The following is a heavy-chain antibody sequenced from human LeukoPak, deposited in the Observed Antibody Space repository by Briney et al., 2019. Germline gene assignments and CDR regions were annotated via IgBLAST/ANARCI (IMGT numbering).Heavy chain of an antibody. Sequence: GGSLRLSCAASGFTFSSYWMSWVRQAPGKGLEWVANIKQDGSEKYYVDSVKGRFTISRGNAKNSLYLQMNSLRAEDTAVYYCARSNYYGSGSYTYYYYMDVWGKGTTVTISS. D-gene: IGHD3-10*01. CDR3: ARSNYYGSGSYTYYYYMDV. CDR1: GFTFSSYW. V-gene: IGHV3-7*01. J-gene: IGHJ6*03. CDR2: IKQDGSEK.